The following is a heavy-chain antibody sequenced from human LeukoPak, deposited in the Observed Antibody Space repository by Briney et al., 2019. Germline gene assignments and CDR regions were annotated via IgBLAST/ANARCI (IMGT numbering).Heavy chain of an antibody. V-gene: IGHV3-23*01. CDR1: GFTFSSYS. J-gene: IGHJ4*02. D-gene: IGHD1-26*01. CDR2: ISGGGRST. CDR3: ATQVGTTTQYFDY. Sequence: GGSLRLSCAASGFTFSSYSMNWVRQVPGKGLEWVSGISGGGRSTYYADSVKGHFTISRDNSKNTLYLQMDSLRAEDTAVYYCATQVGTTTQYFDYWGQGTLVTVSS.